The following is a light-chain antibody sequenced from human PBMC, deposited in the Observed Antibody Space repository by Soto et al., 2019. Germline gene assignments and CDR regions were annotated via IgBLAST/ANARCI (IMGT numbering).Light chain of an antibody. V-gene: IGKV3-15*01. Sequence: EIVMTQSPATLSVSPGERATLSCRASQSVSSNLAWYQRKPGQAPRLLIYGASTRATGIPARFGGSGSGTEFTLTISSLQSEDCAVYYCQQYNNWPFTFGPGTKVDIK. CDR2: GAS. J-gene: IGKJ3*01. CDR3: QQYNNWPFT. CDR1: QSVSSN.